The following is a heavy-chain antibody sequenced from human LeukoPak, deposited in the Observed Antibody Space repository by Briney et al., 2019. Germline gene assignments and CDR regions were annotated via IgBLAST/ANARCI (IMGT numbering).Heavy chain of an antibody. J-gene: IGHJ6*03. CDR1: GYTYTSYA. Sequence: ASVKVSCKASGYTYTSYAMNWVRQAPGQGLEWMGWINTNTGNPTYAQGFTGRFVFSLDTSVSTAYLQISSLKAEDTAVYYCARATTVIIRYYYYYYMDVWGKGTTVTVSS. CDR3: ARATTVIIRYYYYYYMDV. CDR2: INTNTGNP. V-gene: IGHV7-4-1*02. D-gene: IGHD4-11*01.